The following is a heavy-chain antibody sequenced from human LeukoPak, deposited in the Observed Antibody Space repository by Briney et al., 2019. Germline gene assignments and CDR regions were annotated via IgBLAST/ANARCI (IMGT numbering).Heavy chain of an antibody. CDR1: GYSISSGYY. CDR3: ATSEWSNNWFDP. CDR2: IYHSGST. Sequence: SETLSLTRAVSGYSISSGYYWGWIRQPPGKGLEWIGSIYHSGSTYYNPSLKSRVTISVDTSKNQFSLKLSSVTAADTAVYYCATSEWSNNWFDPWGQGTLVTVSS. V-gene: IGHV4-38-2*01. J-gene: IGHJ5*02. D-gene: IGHD3-3*01.